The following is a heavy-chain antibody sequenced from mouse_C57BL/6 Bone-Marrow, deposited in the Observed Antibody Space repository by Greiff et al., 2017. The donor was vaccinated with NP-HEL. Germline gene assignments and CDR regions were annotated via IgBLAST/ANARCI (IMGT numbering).Heavy chain of an antibody. J-gene: IGHJ2*01. Sequence: QVQLQQSGAELVKPGASVKLSCKASGYTFTSYWMHWVKQRPGQGLEWIGMIHPNSGSTNYNEKFKSKATLTVDKSSSTAYMQLSSLTSEDSAVYYCARDRGYNSLFDYWGQGTTLTVSS. CDR3: ARDRGYNSLFDY. V-gene: IGHV1-64*01. D-gene: IGHD2-14*01. CDR2: IHPNSGST. CDR1: GYTFTSYW.